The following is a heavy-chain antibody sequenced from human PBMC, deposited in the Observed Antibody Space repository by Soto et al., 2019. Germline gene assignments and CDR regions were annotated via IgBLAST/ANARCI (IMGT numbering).Heavy chain of an antibody. J-gene: IGHJ6*02. Sequence: GESLKISCKASGYSFTNYWIGWVRQMPGKGLEWMGIIYPGDSDIRYSPSFQGQVTISADKSITTAYLQWSSLKASYNARYYCARPGQAPHNGVVSAAPADHFAMDVWGQGTTVTVSS. D-gene: IGHD2-2*01. CDR1: GYSFTNYW. CDR2: IYPGDSDI. CDR3: ARPGQAPHNGVVSAAPADHFAMDV. V-gene: IGHV5-51*01.